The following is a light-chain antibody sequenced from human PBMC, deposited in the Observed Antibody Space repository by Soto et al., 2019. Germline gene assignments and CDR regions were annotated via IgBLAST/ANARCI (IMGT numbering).Light chain of an antibody. J-gene: IGLJ1*01. CDR3: ASWDDSLSGFV. V-gene: IGLV1-47*01. Sequence: QSVLTQPPSASGTPGQRVTISCSGSTSNIGHNYVCWYQQLPGSTPKLLIQRSDQRPSGVPDRFSGSKSGTSASLSIGGLRSGDEADYYCASWDDSLSGFVFGSGTKLTVL. CDR1: TSNIGHNY. CDR2: RSD.